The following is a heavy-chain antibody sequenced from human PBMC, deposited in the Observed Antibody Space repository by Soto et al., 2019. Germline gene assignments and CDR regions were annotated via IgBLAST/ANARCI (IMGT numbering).Heavy chain of an antibody. J-gene: IGHJ4*02. V-gene: IGHV3-21*01. CDR1: GFIFSGYT. D-gene: IGHD4-17*01. Sequence: PGGSLRLSCAASGFIFSGYTMNWVRQAPGKGLEWVSSISSSGRYIYYADSVKGRFTVSRDNAKNSLYLEMTSLRAEDTAVYYCARDTADHPYGDYGHPPFYWGQGTLVTVSS. CDR3: ARDTADHPYGDYGHPPFY. CDR2: ISSSGRYI.